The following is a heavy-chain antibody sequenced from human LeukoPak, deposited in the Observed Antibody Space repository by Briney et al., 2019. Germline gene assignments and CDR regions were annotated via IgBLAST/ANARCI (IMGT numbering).Heavy chain of an antibody. V-gene: IGHV4-59*01. J-gene: IGHJ5*02. Sequence: PSETLSLTCTVSGGSISSYYWSWIRQPPGKGLEWIGYIYYTGSTNYNPSLRSRVTISVDTSKNQFSLKLSSVTAADTAVYYCARGPGIAAAGPLTEWFDPWGQGTLVTVSS. CDR2: IYYTGST. CDR3: ARGPGIAAAGPLTEWFDP. D-gene: IGHD6-13*01. CDR1: GGSISSYY.